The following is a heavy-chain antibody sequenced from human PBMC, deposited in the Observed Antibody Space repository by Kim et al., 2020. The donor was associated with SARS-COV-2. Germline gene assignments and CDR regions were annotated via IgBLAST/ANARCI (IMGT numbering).Heavy chain of an antibody. CDR3: ATAPAVAGSSSIGPQFYYYYGMDV. CDR2: FDPEDGET. V-gene: IGHV1-24*01. J-gene: IGHJ6*02. Sequence: ASVKVSCKVSGYTLIELSMHWVRQAPGKGLEWMGGFDPEDGETIYAQKFQGRVTMTEDTSTDTAYMELSSLRSEDTAVYYCATAPAVAGSSSIGPQFYYYYGMDVWGQGTTVTVSS. CDR1: GYTLIELS. D-gene: IGHD6-19*01.